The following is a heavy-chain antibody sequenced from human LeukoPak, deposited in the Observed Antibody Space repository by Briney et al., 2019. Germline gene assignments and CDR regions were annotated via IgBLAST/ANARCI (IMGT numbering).Heavy chain of an antibody. J-gene: IGHJ4*02. V-gene: IGHV3-13*01. CDR3: ARVRYVSSWSFDY. CDR2: ISHVGDT. D-gene: IGHD6-13*01. CDR1: GFTFSSYD. Sequence: GGSLRLSCAASGFTFSSYDMHWVRQATGKGLEWVSGISHVGDTYYSGSVKGRFTISRENAKNSLYLQMDSLRAGDTAVYYCARVRYVSSWSFDYWGQGTLVTVSS.